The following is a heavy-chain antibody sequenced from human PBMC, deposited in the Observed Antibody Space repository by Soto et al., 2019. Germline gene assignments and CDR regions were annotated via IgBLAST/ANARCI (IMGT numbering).Heavy chain of an antibody. CDR2: ISGSGTYI. D-gene: IGHD6-19*01. Sequence: EVQLVESGGGLVKPGGSLRLSCAASGFTFSSYSMTWVRQAPGKGLEWVSSISGSGTYIYYADSMKGRFTISRDNAKNSLFLQMNSLKAEDTAVYYCAREGDSSGWYHYGGQGTLVTVSS. J-gene: IGHJ4*02. CDR3: AREGDSSGWYHY. V-gene: IGHV3-21*01. CDR1: GFTFSSYS.